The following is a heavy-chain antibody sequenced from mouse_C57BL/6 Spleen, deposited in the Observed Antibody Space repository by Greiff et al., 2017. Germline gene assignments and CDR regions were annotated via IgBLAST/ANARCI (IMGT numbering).Heavy chain of an antibody. J-gene: IGHJ1*03. CDR3: ARVYGSSYVNWYFDV. D-gene: IGHD1-1*01. CDR1: GYSITSGYC. V-gene: IGHV3-6*01. Sequence: EVKLVESGPGLVKPSQSLSLTCSVTGYSITSGYCWNWIRQFPGNKLEWMGYISYDGSNNYNPSLKNRISITRDTSKNQFFLKLNSVTTEDTATYYCARVYGSSYVNWYFDVWGTGTTVTVSS. CDR2: ISYDGSN.